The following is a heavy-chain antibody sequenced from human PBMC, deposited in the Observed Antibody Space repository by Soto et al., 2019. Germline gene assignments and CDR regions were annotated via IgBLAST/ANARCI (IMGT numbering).Heavy chain of an antibody. CDR3: ARLGDGYDTPYYYYMDV. V-gene: IGHV4-39*01. J-gene: IGHJ6*03. CDR1: GGSISSSSYY. CDR2: IYYSGST. Sequence: PSETLSLTCTVSGGSISSSSYYWGWIRQPPGKGLEWIGSIYYSGSTYYNPSLKSRVTISVDTSKNQFSLKLSSVTAADTAVYYCARLGDGYDTPYYYYMDVWGKGTTVTVSS. D-gene: IGHD5-12*01.